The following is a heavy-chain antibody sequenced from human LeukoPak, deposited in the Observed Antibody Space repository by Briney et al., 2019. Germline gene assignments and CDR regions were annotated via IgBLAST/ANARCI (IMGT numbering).Heavy chain of an antibody. CDR3: ARADMVRAIGAFDI. CDR1: GGSISSYY. V-gene: IGHV4-59*01. D-gene: IGHD3-10*01. Sequence: SETPSLTCTVSGGSISSYYWSWIRQPPGKGLEWIGYIYYSGSTNYNPSLKSRVTISVDTSKNQFSLKLSSVTAADTAVYYCARADMVRAIGAFDIWGQGTMVTVSS. CDR2: IYYSGST. J-gene: IGHJ3*02.